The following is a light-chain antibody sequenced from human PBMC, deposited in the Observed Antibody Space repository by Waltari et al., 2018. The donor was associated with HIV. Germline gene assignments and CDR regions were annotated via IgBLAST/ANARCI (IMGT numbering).Light chain of an antibody. CDR1: SSAIATYNY. CDR3: ASYTITSTLV. Sequence: QSALTQPASVSGSLGQSIPISCIGTSSAIATYNYVSWYPHHPAKAPRLVIYDANSRPSGVPFRFSGSKSGNTASLTISGLQAEDEADYYCASYTITSTLVFGGGTKVTVL. V-gene: IGLV2-14*01. J-gene: IGLJ3*02. CDR2: DAN.